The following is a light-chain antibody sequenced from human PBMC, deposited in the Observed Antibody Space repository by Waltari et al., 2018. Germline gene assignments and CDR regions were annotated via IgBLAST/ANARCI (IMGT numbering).Light chain of an antibody. V-gene: IGKV1-5*03. CDR1: QSISSW. Sequence: DIQMTQSPSTLSASVGDRVTITCRASQSISSWLAWYQQKPGKAPKILIYKASSLESGVPSRFSGSGSGTEFTLTISSLQPDDFATYYCQQYNSYSWTFCQGTKVEIK. CDR3: QQYNSYSWT. CDR2: KAS. J-gene: IGKJ1*01.